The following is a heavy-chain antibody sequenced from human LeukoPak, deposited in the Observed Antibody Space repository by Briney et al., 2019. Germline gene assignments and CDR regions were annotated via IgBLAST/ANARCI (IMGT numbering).Heavy chain of an antibody. CDR3: ARIRRGVDY. Sequence: PSETLSLTCAVYGGSFSGYYWSWIRQPPGKGLEWIGEINHSGSTNYNPSLKGRVTISVDTSKNQFSLKLSSVTAADTAVYYCARIRRGVDYWGQGTLVTVSS. CDR2: INHSGST. D-gene: IGHD4-17*01. J-gene: IGHJ4*02. V-gene: IGHV4-34*01. CDR1: GGSFSGYY.